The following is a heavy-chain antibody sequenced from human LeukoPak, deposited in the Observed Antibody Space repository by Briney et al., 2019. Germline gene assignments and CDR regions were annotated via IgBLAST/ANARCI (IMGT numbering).Heavy chain of an antibody. CDR3: ARDTPVHGGNPRWFDP. J-gene: IGHJ5*02. CDR2: INAYNGNT. D-gene: IGHD4-23*01. Sequence: ASVTVSCKASGYTFTSYGISWVRQAPGQGLEWMGWINAYNGNTNYAQKLQGRVTMTTDTSKSTAYMELRSLRSDHTAVYYCARDTPVHGGNPRWFDPWGQGTLVTVSS. V-gene: IGHV1-18*01. CDR1: GYTFTSYG.